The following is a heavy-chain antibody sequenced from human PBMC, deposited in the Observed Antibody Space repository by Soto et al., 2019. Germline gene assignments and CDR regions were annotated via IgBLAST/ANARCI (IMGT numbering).Heavy chain of an antibody. CDR1: GGSISSGGYF. CDR2: IYHSGST. D-gene: IGHD2-8*02. J-gene: IGHJ4*02. Sequence: SETLSLTCAVSGGSISSGGYFWSWIRQPPGKGLEWIGYIYHSGSTYYNPSLKSRVTISVDRSKNQFSLKLSSVTAADTAVYYCARDGTVLGAKIDLFDYCGQGTPVTVSS. CDR3: ARDGTVLGAKIDLFDY. V-gene: IGHV4-30-2*01.